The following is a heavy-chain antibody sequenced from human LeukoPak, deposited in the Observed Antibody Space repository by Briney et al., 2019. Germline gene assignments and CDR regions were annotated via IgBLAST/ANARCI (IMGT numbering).Heavy chain of an antibody. Sequence: SETLSLTCAVYGGSFSGYYWSWIRQPPGKGLEWIGEINHSGSTNYNPSLKSRVTISVDTSKNQFSLKLSSVTAADTAVYYCARVYGPGNWFDPWGQGTLVTVSS. D-gene: IGHD4-17*01. CDR1: GGSFSGYY. V-gene: IGHV4-34*01. J-gene: IGHJ5*02. CDR2: INHSGST. CDR3: ARVYGPGNWFDP.